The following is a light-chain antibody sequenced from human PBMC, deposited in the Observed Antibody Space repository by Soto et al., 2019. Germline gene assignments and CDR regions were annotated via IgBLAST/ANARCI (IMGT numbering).Light chain of an antibody. J-gene: IGLJ1*01. CDR3: CSYGGSTTNYV. CDR2: EVN. V-gene: IGLV2-23*02. CDR1: SSDVGYYNL. Sequence: QSALTQPAAVSGSTGQSITISCTGTSSDVGYYNLVSWYQQHPGKAPKLIIYEVNKRPSGFSNRFSGSKSGNTASLTISGFQSEAEAVYYCCSYGGSTTNYVFGTGTKVTVL.